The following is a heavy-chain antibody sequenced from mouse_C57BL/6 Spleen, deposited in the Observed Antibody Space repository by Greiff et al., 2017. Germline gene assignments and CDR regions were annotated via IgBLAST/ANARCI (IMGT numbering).Heavy chain of an antibody. Sequence: QVQLKQPGAELVKPGASVKMSCKASGYTFTSYWITWVKQRPGQGLEWIGDIYPGSGSTNYNEKFKSKATLTVDTSSSTAYMQLSSLTSEDSAVYYCAREATMATSGYFDVWGTGTTVTVSS. CDR2: IYPGSGST. D-gene: IGHD2-1*01. CDR3: AREATMATSGYFDV. CDR1: GYTFTSYW. V-gene: IGHV1-55*01. J-gene: IGHJ1*03.